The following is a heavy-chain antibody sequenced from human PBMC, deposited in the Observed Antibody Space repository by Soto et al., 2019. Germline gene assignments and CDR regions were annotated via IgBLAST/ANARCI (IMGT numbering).Heavy chain of an antibody. D-gene: IGHD2-15*01. CDR2: IYHSGST. V-gene: IGHV4-30-2*01. CDR1: GGSISSGGYS. CDR3: ARHSSAWPPTRFDP. Sequence: PSETLSLTCAVSGGSISSGGYSWSWIRQPPGKGLEWIGYIYHSGSTYYNPSLKSRVTISVDRSKNQFSLKLSSVTAADTAVYNCARHSSAWPPTRFDPWGQGTLVTVSS. J-gene: IGHJ5*02.